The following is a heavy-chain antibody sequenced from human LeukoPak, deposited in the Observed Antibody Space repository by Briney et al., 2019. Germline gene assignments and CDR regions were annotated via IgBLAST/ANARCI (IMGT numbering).Heavy chain of an antibody. CDR2: IRQDGKEK. J-gene: IGHJ4*02. D-gene: IGHD2-2*01. V-gene: IGHV3-7*01. Sequence: GGSLRLSCVASGFPLSSFWMSWVRQAPGKGLEWVANIRQDGKEKYYVDSVEGRFTISRDNADNLYLQMDSLRVEDTAVYFCARTYRRGYFDYWGQGTLVTVSS. CDR1: GFPLSSFW. CDR3: ARTYRRGYFDY.